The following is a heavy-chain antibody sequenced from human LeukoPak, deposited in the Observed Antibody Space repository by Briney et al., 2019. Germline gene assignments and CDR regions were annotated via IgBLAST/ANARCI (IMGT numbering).Heavy chain of an antibody. Sequence: GGSLRLSCAASGFTFSNYGIHWVRQAPGKGLEWVAFIRYDGSNKYYADSVKGRFTISRDNSKNTLYLQMNSLRAEDTAVYYCAKDFIENPYYYDSSGYPFGYWGQGTLVTVSS. CDR3: AKDFIENPYYYDSSGYPFGY. CDR2: IRYDGSNK. D-gene: IGHD3-22*01. V-gene: IGHV3-30*02. J-gene: IGHJ4*02. CDR1: GFTFSNYG.